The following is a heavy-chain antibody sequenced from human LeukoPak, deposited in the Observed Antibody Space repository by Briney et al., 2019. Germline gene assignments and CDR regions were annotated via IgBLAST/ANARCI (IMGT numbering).Heavy chain of an antibody. D-gene: IGHD6-13*01. Sequence: PGGSLRLSCAASGFTFSGSAMHWVRQASGKGLEWVGRIRSKANSYATAYAASVKGRFTISRDDSKNTAYLQMNSLKTEDTAVYYCTRHGIAAAGNYYYYYMDVWGKGTTVTISS. CDR1: GFTFSGSA. CDR2: IRSKANSYAT. V-gene: IGHV3-73*01. J-gene: IGHJ6*03. CDR3: TRHGIAAAGNYYYYYMDV.